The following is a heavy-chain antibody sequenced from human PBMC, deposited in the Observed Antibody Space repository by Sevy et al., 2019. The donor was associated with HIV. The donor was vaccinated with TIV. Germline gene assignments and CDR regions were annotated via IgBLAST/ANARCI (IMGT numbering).Heavy chain of an antibody. CDR1: GFAFSTYG. V-gene: IGHV3-33*01. Sequence: GGFLRLSCTASGFAFSTYGMHCVRQAPGKGLEWVAIIWYEGINKDYAEPVKGRFTISRDNSKNTLYLQMNSLRVYDTAVYYCVRERRSSGIDYWGQGKLDTV. CDR2: IWYEGINK. D-gene: IGHD3-10*01. CDR3: VRERRSSGIDY. J-gene: IGHJ4*01.